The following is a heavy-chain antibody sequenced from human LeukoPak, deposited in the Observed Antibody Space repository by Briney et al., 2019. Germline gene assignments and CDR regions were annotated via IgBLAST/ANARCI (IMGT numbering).Heavy chain of an antibody. J-gene: IGHJ4*02. CDR1: GFTFSSYA. D-gene: IGHD3-22*01. Sequence: PRGSLRLSCAASGFTFSSYAMHWVRQAPGKGLEWVAVISYDGSNKYYADSVKGRFTISRDNSKNPLYLQMNSLRAEDTAVYYCAGRTMTHDYWGQGTLVTVSS. V-gene: IGHV3-30-3*01. CDR2: ISYDGSNK. CDR3: AGRTMTHDY.